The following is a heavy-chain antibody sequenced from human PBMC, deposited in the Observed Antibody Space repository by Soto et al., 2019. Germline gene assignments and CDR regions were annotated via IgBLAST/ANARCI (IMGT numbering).Heavy chain of an antibody. J-gene: IGHJ4*02. D-gene: IGHD2-8*01. V-gene: IGHV3-30*18. CDR1: GFTFSSYG. Sequence: PGGSLGLSCAASGFTFSSYGMHWVRQAPGKGLEWVAVISYDGSNKYYADSVKGRFTISRDNSKNTLYLQMNSLRAEDTAVYYCAKALDIVLMVYAIGYWGQGTLVTVSS. CDR2: ISYDGSNK. CDR3: AKALDIVLMVYAIGY.